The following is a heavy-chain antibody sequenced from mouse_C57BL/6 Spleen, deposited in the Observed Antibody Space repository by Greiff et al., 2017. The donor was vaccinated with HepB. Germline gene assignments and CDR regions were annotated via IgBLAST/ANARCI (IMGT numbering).Heavy chain of an antibody. CDR1: GFTFSDYG. Sequence: EVMLVESGGGLVKPGGSLKLSCAASGFTFSDYGMHWVRQAPEKGLEWVAYISSGSSTIYYADTVKGRFTISRDNAKNTLFLQMTSLRSEDTAMDYCARDYDYDGYAMDYWGQGTSVTVSS. J-gene: IGHJ4*01. D-gene: IGHD2-4*01. V-gene: IGHV5-17*01. CDR3: ARDYDYDGYAMDY. CDR2: ISSGSSTI.